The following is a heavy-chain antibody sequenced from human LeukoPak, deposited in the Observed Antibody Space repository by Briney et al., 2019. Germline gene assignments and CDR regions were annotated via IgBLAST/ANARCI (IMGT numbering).Heavy chain of an antibody. J-gene: IGHJ3*02. CDR2: VDPEDGET. Sequence: ASVKISCKVSGYTFTDYYMHWVQQAPGKGLEWMGLVDPEDGETIYAEKFQGRVTITADTSTDTAYMELGSLRSEDTAVYCCATPPSNADAFDIWGQGTMVTVSS. CDR3: ATPPSNADAFDI. V-gene: IGHV1-69-2*01. D-gene: IGHD6-6*01. CDR1: GYTFTDYY.